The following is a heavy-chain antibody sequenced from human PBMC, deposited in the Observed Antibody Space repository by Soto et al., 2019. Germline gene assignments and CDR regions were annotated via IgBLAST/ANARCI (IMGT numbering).Heavy chain of an antibody. Sequence: LRLSCAASGFTFSDYYFTWIRQAPGKGLEWVSYISFSGSTIYYADSVKGRFTISRDNAKNSLYLQMNNLRPEDTAVYYCAGGDSGSFDSWGQGTLVTVSS. V-gene: IGHV3-11*01. CDR3: AGGDSGSFDS. CDR1: GFTFSDYY. CDR2: ISFSGSTI. D-gene: IGHD3-16*01. J-gene: IGHJ4*02.